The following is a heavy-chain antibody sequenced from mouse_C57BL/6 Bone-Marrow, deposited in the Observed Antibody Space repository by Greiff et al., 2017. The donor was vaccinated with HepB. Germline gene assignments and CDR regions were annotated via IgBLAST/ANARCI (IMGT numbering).Heavy chain of an antibody. CDR2: IHPNSGST. V-gene: IGHV1-64*01. CDR1: GYTFTSYW. D-gene: IGHD4-1*01. Sequence: QVHVKQPGAELVKPGASVKLSCKASGYTFTSYWMHWVKQRPGQGLEWIGMIHPNSGSTNYNEKFKSKATLTVDKSSSTAYMQLSSLTSEDSAVYYCAEEKLCGTPGFAYWGQGTLVTVSA. CDR3: AEEKLCGTPGFAY. J-gene: IGHJ3*01.